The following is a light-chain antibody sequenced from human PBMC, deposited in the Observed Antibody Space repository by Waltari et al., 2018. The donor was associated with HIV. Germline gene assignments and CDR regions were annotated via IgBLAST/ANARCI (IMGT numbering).Light chain of an antibody. CDR1: QSISSN. CDR2: EAS. J-gene: IGKJ2*01. Sequence: EVVMTQSPGTLSVSPGERATLSCRASQSISSNLAWYQQKPGQAPRLLLYEASTGATGVPARFIGSGFGTDFTLIITSLQFEDFAVYYCQYRHNWPPRYTFGQGTKLEIK. V-gene: IGKV3-15*01. CDR3: QYRHNWPPRYT.